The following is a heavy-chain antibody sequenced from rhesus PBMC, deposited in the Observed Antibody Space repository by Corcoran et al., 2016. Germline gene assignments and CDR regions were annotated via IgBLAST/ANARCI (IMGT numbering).Heavy chain of an antibody. J-gene: IGHJ4*01. CDR3: ARRWGDYYDEVFDY. V-gene: IGHV4-65*02. D-gene: IGHD3-34*01. CDR2: IGGSSGST. Sequence: QVQLQESGPGLVKPSETLSLTCAVSGGSISSSNWRSWIRQPPGKGLEWIGNIGGSSGSTYYNPSLKSRVTISKDTSKNQFSLKLSSVTAADTAVYYCARRWGDYYDEVFDYWGQGVLVTVSS. CDR1: GGSISSSNW.